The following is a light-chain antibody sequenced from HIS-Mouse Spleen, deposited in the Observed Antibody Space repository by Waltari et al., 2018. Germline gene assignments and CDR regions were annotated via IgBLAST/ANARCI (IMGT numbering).Light chain of an antibody. CDR3: YSTDSSGNHRV. V-gene: IGLV3-10*01. CDR1: ALPNKY. CDR2: EDS. Sequence: SYELTQPPSVSVSPGQTARITCSGDALPNKYAYWYQQKSGQAPVLVIYEDSKRPSGIPERFSGSSSGTMATLTISGAQVEHEADYYCYSTDSSGNHRVFGGGTKRTVL. J-gene: IGLJ2*01.